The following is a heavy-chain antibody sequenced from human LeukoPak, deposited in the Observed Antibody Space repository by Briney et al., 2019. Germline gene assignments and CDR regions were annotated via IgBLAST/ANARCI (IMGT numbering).Heavy chain of an antibody. CDR3: ARDIVVVPAAMKGTYYFDY. D-gene: IGHD2-2*01. Sequence: ASVNVSCKASGYTFSGYYMHWVRQAPGQGLEWMGWINPNSGGTNYAQKFQGRVTMTRDTSISTAYMELSRLRSDDTAVYYCARDIVVVPAAMKGTYYFDYWGQGTLVTVSS. CDR1: GYTFSGYY. CDR2: INPNSGGT. V-gene: IGHV1-2*02. J-gene: IGHJ4*02.